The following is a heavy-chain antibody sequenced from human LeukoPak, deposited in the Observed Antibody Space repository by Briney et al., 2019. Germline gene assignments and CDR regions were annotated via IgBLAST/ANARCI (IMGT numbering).Heavy chain of an antibody. CDR3: ARERTYCGGDCYGWFDP. D-gene: IGHD2-21*02. Sequence: SETLCLTCTASGCSISSGSHYWSWIRQPAGKGLEGIGRIYTSGSTNYNPSLKSRVTISVDTSKNQFSLKLSSVTAADTAVYYCARERTYCGGDCYGWFDPWGQGTLVTVSS. V-gene: IGHV4-61*02. CDR1: GCSISSGSHY. CDR2: IYTSGST. J-gene: IGHJ5*02.